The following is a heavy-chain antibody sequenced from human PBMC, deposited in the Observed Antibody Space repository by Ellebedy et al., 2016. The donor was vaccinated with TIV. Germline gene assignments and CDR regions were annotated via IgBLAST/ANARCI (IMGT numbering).Heavy chain of an antibody. J-gene: IGHJ6*02. Sequence: PGGSLRLSCAASGFTFSNAWMSWVRQAPGKGLEWVGRIKSKTDGGTTDYAAPVKGRFTISRDDSKNTLYLQMNSLKTEDTAVYYCTTVEELLWFGDYGMDVWGQGTTVTVSS. CDR3: TTVEELLWFGDYGMDV. CDR2: IKSKTDGGTT. CDR1: GFTFSNAW. V-gene: IGHV3-15*01. D-gene: IGHD3-10*01.